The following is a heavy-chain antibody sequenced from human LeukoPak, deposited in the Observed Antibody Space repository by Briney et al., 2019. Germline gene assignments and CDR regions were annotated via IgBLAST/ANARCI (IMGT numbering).Heavy chain of an antibody. D-gene: IGHD6-13*01. Sequence: PSQTLSLTCTVSGGSISSGSYYWSWIRQPAGKGLEWIGRIYTSGSTNYNPSLKSRVTISVDTSKNQFSLKLSSVTPEDTAVYYCARNLIPEQLVVNFWGQGTLVTVSS. CDR1: GGSISSGSYY. CDR2: IYTSGST. V-gene: IGHV4-61*02. J-gene: IGHJ4*02. CDR3: ARNLIPEQLVVNF.